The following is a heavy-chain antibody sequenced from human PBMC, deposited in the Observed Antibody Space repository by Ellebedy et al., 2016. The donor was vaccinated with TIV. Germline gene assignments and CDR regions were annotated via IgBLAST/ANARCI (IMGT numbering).Heavy chain of an antibody. CDR3: ARGGTSITMVRGVMDY. J-gene: IGHJ4*02. V-gene: IGHV3-33*01. D-gene: IGHD3-10*01. CDR1: GFTFSSYG. Sequence: GESLKISCAASGFTFSSYGMHWVRQAPGKGLEWVAVIWYDGSNKYYADSVKGRFTISRDNSKNTLYLQMNSLRAEDTAVYYCARGGTSITMVRGVMDYWGQGTLVTVSS. CDR2: IWYDGSNK.